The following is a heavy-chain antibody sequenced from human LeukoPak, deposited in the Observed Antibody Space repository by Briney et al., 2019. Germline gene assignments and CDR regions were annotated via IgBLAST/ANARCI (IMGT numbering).Heavy chain of an antibody. CDR3: ARAGPRTIVPAAN. Sequence: PSETLSLTCTVSGGSISSYYWSWIRQPPGKGLEWIGYIYYSGSTYYNPSLKSRVTISVDTSKNQFSLKLSSVTAADTAVYYCARAGPRTIVPAANWGQGTLVTVSS. V-gene: IGHV4-30-4*01. J-gene: IGHJ4*02. CDR1: GGSISSYY. D-gene: IGHD2-2*01. CDR2: IYYSGST.